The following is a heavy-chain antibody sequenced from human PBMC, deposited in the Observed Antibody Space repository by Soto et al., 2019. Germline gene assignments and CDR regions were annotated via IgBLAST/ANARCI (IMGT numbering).Heavy chain of an antibody. V-gene: IGHV4-59*01. CDR1: GGSISSYY. D-gene: IGHD2-8*02. CDR2: IDYCGST. J-gene: IGHJ5*02. Sequence: QVQVRESGPGLVKPSETLSLICTVSGGSISSYYWSWIRQPPGKGLEWIGYIDYCGSTTYNPSLKSRATRSVDSSKNQFPRQLNSVTAPDTAMYYCARDLGGPTTGGGMYWFDPWGQGTLVIVPS. CDR3: ARDLGGPTTGGGMYWFDP.